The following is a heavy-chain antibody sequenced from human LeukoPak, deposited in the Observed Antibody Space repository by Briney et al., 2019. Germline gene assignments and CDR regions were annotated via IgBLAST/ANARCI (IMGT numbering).Heavy chain of an antibody. CDR1: GFTLSRYW. V-gene: IGHV3-7*01. CDR2: IKEDGREK. J-gene: IGHJ4*02. D-gene: IGHD1-1*01. Sequence: GGSLRLSCVVSGFTLSRYWMTWVRQAPGKGLEWVANIKEDGREKSYVDSVKGRFTVSRESAKNSLYLQMNSLRAEDTAVYYCARHGNIKKPNADYWGQGTLVTVSS. CDR3: ARHGNIKKPNADY.